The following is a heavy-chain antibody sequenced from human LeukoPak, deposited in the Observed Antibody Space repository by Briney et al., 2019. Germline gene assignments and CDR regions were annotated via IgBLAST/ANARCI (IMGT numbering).Heavy chain of an antibody. D-gene: IGHD7-27*01. Sequence: GGSLRLSCAASGFTFSSYWMNWVRQAPGGGREWVANIKQDGSEQYYVDSVKGLFTISRHNAKHLIYLHMKSLRAEDTAVYCCARGSAENWGDYFDYWGQGTLVTVSS. CDR3: ARGSAENWGDYFDY. CDR2: IKQDGSEQ. CDR1: GFTFSSYW. V-gene: IGHV3-7*01. J-gene: IGHJ4*02.